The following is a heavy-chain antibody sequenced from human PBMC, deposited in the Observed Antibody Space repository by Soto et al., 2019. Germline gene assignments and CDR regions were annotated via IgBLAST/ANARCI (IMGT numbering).Heavy chain of an antibody. CDR1: GFTFDDYA. V-gene: IGHV3-9*01. J-gene: IGHJ4*02. Sequence: EVQLVESGGGLVQPGRSLRLSCAASGFTFDDYAMHCVRQAPGKGLSWVSGISWNSGSIGYADSVKGRFTISRDNAKNSLYLQMNRLRAEDTAVYYCAKGEGSSGYYSLFDYLGQGTLVTVSS. CDR3: AKGEGSSGYYSLFDY. CDR2: ISWNSGSI. D-gene: IGHD3-22*01.